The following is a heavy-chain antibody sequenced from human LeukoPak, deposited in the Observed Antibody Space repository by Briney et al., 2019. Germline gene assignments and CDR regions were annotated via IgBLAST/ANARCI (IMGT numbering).Heavy chain of an antibody. CDR2: IYYSGNT. V-gene: IGHV4-39*01. J-gene: IGHJ4*02. D-gene: IGHD3/OR15-3a*01. CDR3: ARQTGSGLFILP. Sequence: SETLSLTCTVSGVSISSSNSYWGWIRQPPGKGLEWIGSIYYSGNTYYNASLKSQVSISIDTSKNQFSLRLTSVTAAVTAVYYCARQTGSGLFILPGGQGTLVTVSS. CDR1: GVSISSSNSY.